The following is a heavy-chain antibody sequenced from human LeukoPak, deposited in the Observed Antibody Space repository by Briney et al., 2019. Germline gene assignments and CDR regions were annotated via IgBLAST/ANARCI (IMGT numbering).Heavy chain of an antibody. V-gene: IGHV5-51*01. J-gene: IGHJ3*02. CDR1: GGTFSSYA. CDR2: IYPGDSDT. CDR3: ARSYYYDSSGYRLGAFDI. D-gene: IGHD3-22*01. Sequence: ASVKVSCKASGGTFSSYAISWVRQMPGKGLEWMGIIYPGDSDTRYSPSFQGQVTISADKSISTAYLQWSSLKASDTAMYYCARSYYYDSSGYRLGAFDIWGQGTMVTVSS.